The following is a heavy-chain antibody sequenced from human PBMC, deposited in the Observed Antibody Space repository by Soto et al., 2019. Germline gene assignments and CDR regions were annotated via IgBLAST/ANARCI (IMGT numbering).Heavy chain of an antibody. D-gene: IGHD6-19*01. Sequence: QVQLQQSGPGLVKPSQTLSLTCAISGDSVSSNSAIWNWIRQSPSRGLEWLGRTYYTSKWYNDYAVSVRSRISINPDTSKNQVSLQLNSVTPEDTAVYYCSKVYSSGWSFYYGTDVWGQGTTVTVSS. CDR1: GDSVSSNSAI. CDR2: TYYTSKWYN. V-gene: IGHV6-1*01. J-gene: IGHJ6*02. CDR3: SKVYSSGWSFYYGTDV.